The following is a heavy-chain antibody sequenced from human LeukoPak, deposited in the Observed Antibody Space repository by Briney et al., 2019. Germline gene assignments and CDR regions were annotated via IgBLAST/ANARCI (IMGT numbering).Heavy chain of an antibody. V-gene: IGHV4-59*01. CDR3: AREAYCGGDCYSGFDY. Sequence: SETLSLTCTVSGGSISSYYWSWIRQPPGKGLEWIGYIYYSGSTYYNPSLKSRVTISVDTSKNRFSLKLSSVTAADTAVYYCAREAYCGGDCYSGFDYWGQGTLVTVSS. J-gene: IGHJ4*02. D-gene: IGHD2-21*02. CDR1: GGSISSYY. CDR2: IYYSGST.